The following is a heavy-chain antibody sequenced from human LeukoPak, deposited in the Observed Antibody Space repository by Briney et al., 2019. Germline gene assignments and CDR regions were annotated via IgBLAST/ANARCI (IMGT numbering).Heavy chain of an antibody. J-gene: IGHJ5*02. CDR2: ISAYNGNT. V-gene: IGHV1-18*01. Sequence: GASVKVSCKASGYTFSNYGFSWVRQAPGQGLEWIGWISAYNGNTKSVQKLQGRVTMTTDTSTSTAYMELRSLRYDDTAVYYCARGRLEIRYFDWLLRDPRYNWFDPWGQGTLVTVSS. CDR1: GYTFSNYG. CDR3: ARGRLEIRYFDWLLRDPRYNWFDP. D-gene: IGHD3-9*01.